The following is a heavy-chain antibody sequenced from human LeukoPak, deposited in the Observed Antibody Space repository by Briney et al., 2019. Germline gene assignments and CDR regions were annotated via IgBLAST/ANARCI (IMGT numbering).Heavy chain of an antibody. D-gene: IGHD4-4*01. CDR2: IYPSDSDI. J-gene: IGHJ4*02. CDR1: GYSFTNYW. Sequence: GESLKISCKASGYSFTNYWIGWVRPMLGKGLEWMGIIYPSDSDIRYSPSFQGQVTISADKSINTAYLQWSSLKASDTAIYYCARAGTSNYRFFDSWGQGTLVTVSS. CDR3: ARAGTSNYRFFDS. V-gene: IGHV5-51*01.